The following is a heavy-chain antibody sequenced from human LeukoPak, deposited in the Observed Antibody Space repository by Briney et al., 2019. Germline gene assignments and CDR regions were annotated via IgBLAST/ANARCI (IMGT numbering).Heavy chain of an antibody. CDR2: IYYTAGS. CDR1: GVSVTADNNF. J-gene: IGHJ4*02. V-gene: IGHV4-30-4*08. Sequence: TLYLTCTVSGVSVTADNNFWSWTRQPPGEGLEWIGYIYYTAGSYYNPSLKSRVTMSIDASTNQFSLKLNSVTAADTAVYHCGRGLRYSESYVVEYWGLGTLVTVSS. D-gene: IGHD1-26*01. CDR3: GRGLRYSESYVVEY.